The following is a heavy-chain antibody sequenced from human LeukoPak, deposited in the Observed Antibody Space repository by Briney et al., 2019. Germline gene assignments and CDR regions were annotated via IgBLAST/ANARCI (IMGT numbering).Heavy chain of an antibody. Sequence: GGSLRLSCAASGSTFSSYGMHWVRQAPGKGLEWVAVIWYDGSNKYYADSVKGRFTISRDNSKNTLYLQMNSLRAEDTAVYYCARDYGDYVAAFDYWGQGTLVTVSS. V-gene: IGHV3-33*01. J-gene: IGHJ4*02. CDR3: ARDYGDYVAAFDY. CDR1: GSTFSSYG. D-gene: IGHD4-17*01. CDR2: IWYDGSNK.